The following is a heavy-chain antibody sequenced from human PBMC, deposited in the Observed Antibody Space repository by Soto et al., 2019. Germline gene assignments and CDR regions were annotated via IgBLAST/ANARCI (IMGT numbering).Heavy chain of an antibody. D-gene: IGHD3-10*01. CDR3: ARSFIGLWFGEGAFDI. Sequence: VGSLRLSCAASGFTFSSYSMNWVRQAPGKGLEWVSSISSSSSNIYYSDSVKGRFTISRDNAKNSLFLQMNSLRAEDTAVYYCARSFIGLWFGEGAFDIWGQGTMVTVS. V-gene: IGHV3-21*01. CDR1: GFTFSSYS. J-gene: IGHJ3*02. CDR2: ISSSSSNI.